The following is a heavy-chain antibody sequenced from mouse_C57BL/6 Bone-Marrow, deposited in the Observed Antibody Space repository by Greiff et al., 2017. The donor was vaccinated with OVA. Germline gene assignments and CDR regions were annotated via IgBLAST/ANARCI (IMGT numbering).Heavy chain of an antibody. D-gene: IGHD4-1*01. CDR1: GYAFSSSW. CDR2: IYPGDGDT. CDR3: ARCFSGTYWYFDV. Sequence: QVQLQHSGPELVKPGASVKISCKASGYAFSSSWMNWVKQRPGKGLEWIGRIYPGDGDTNYNGKFKGKATLTADKSSSTAYMQLSSLTSEDSAVYFCARCFSGTYWYFDVWGTGTTVTVSS. V-gene: IGHV1-82*01. J-gene: IGHJ1*03.